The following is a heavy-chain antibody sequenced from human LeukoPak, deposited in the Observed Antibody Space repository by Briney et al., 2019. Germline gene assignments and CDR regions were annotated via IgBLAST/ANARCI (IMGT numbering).Heavy chain of an antibody. CDR3: AARSVASNPEAY. J-gene: IGHJ4*02. CDR1: GFAFSSYA. CDR2: ISTSATTI. V-gene: IGHV3-48*03. D-gene: IGHD5-24*01. Sequence: GGSLRLSCAASGFAFSSYAMSWVRQAPGKGLEWVSYISTSATTIYFADSVKGRFTISRDDAKNSLYLQMNSLRAEDTAVYYCAARSVASNPEAYWGQGALVTVSS.